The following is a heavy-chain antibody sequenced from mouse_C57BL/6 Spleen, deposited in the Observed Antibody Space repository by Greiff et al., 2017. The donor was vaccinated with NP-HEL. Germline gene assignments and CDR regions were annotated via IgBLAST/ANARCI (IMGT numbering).Heavy chain of an antibody. J-gene: IGHJ2*01. CDR2: ISYDGSN. V-gene: IGHV3-6*01. Sequence: EVHLVESGPGLVKPSQSLSLTCSVTGYSITSGYYWNWIRQFPGNKLEWMGYISYDGSNNYNPSLKNRISITRDTSKNQFFLKLNSVTTEDTATYYCAREGDDWAYYWGQGTTLTVSS. CDR3: AREGDDWAYY. CDR1: GYSITSGYY. D-gene: IGHD4-1*01.